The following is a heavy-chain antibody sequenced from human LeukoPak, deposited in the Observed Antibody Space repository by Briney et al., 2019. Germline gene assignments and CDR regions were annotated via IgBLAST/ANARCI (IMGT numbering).Heavy chain of an antibody. V-gene: IGHV4-59*01. CDR1: GVSISSYY. CDR2: IYYSGST. J-gene: IGHJ3*02. Sequence: SETLSLTCTVSGVSISSYYWSWIRQPPGKGLEWIGYIYYSGSTNYNPSLKSRVTISVDTSKNQFSLKLSSVTAADTAVHHCARVREDDYDSSGPSDAFDIWGQGTMVTVSS. D-gene: IGHD3-22*01. CDR3: ARVREDDYDSSGPSDAFDI.